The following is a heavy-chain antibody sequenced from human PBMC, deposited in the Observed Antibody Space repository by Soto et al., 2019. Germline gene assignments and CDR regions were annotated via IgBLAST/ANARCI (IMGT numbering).Heavy chain of an antibody. CDR1: GFSFSTYG. CDR3: AKDPSSGYTRGDFDF. Sequence: QVHLEESGGGVVQPGRSLRLSCAASGFSFSTYGMHWVRQAPGKGLEWVAVISHDGGNEYYADSVKGRFTISRDSSKNTVYLQMNNVRAEDTAVYYCAKDPSSGYTRGDFDFWRLGTLVTVSS. J-gene: IGHJ2*01. V-gene: IGHV3-30*18. CDR2: ISHDGGNE. D-gene: IGHD3-22*01.